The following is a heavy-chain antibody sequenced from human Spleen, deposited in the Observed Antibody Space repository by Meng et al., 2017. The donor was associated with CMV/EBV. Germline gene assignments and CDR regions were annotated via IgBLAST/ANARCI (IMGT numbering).Heavy chain of an antibody. CDR3: ARVGGYDLLSYWYFDL. J-gene: IGHJ2*01. CDR1: GGSISSYY. Sequence: QGPLQESGPGLVKPSETLSPICTVSGGSISSYYWSWIRQPAGKGLEWIGRIYTSGSTNYNPSLKSRVTMSVDTSKNQFSLKLSSVTAADTAVYYCARVGGYDLLSYWYFDLWGRGTLVTVSS. V-gene: IGHV4-4*07. D-gene: IGHD5-12*01. CDR2: IYTSGST.